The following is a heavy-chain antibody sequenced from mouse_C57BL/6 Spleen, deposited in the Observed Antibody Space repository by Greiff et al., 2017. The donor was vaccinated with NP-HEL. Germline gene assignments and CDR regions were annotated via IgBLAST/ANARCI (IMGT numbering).Heavy chain of an antibody. Sequence: EVQLQQSVAELVRPGASVKLSCTASGFNIKNTYMHWVKQRPEQGLEWIGRIDPANGNNKNAPTFQGKATITADTSTNTAYLQLSRLTSEDTAIYYCARGGYDYEWDYAMDYWGQGTSVTVSS. CDR1: GFNIKNTY. V-gene: IGHV14-3*01. CDR2: IDPANGNN. D-gene: IGHD2-4*01. CDR3: ARGGYDYEWDYAMDY. J-gene: IGHJ4*01.